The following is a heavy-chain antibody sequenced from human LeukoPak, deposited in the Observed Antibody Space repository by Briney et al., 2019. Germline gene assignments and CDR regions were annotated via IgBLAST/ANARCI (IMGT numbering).Heavy chain of an antibody. CDR1: GYSFTGYW. V-gene: IGHV5-51*01. J-gene: IGHJ4*02. CDR2: IYPGDSDT. D-gene: IGHD2-21*02. CDR3: ARSYCGGDCSLYYFDY. Sequence: GESLKISCKGSGYSFTGYWIGWVRQMPGKGLEWMGIIYPGDSDTRYSPSFQGQVTISADKSISTAYLQWSSLKASDTAMYYCARSYCGGDCSLYYFDYWGQGTLVTVSS.